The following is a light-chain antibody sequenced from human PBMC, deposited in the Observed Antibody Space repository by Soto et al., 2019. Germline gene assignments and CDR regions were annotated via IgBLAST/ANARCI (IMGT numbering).Light chain of an antibody. J-gene: IGKJ4*01. CDR3: QQRRDWPLT. CDR1: QSLGYY. CDR2: DTS. Sequence: EIVWTQSQATLSLSPGERATLSCRASQSLGYYLAWFQQKHGQAPRLLIYDTSNRASGIPDRFSGSGSGTDFTLTISSLDPEVFAGYYFQQRRDWPLTFGGGTKVEIK. V-gene: IGKV3-11*01.